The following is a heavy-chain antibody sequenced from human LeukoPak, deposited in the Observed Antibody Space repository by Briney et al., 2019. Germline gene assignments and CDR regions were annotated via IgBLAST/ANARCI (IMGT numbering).Heavy chain of an antibody. V-gene: IGHV1-2*02. Sequence: ASVKVSCKASGYIFTGYYMHWVRQAPGQGLEWMGWINPNSGGTNSAQKFQGRVTMTTDTSTNTAYMELRSLRSDDTAVYYCARWGTVATILILDYWGQGTLVTVSS. CDR3: ARWGTVATILILDY. D-gene: IGHD5-12*01. CDR2: INPNSGGT. CDR1: GYIFTGYY. J-gene: IGHJ4*02.